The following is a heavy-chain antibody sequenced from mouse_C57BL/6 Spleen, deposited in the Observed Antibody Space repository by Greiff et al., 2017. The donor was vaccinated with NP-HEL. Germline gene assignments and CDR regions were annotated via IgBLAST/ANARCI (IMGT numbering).Heavy chain of an antibody. Sequence: QVQLQQSGAELVEPGASVKLSCKASGYTFTSYWMHWVKQRPGQGLEWIGMIHPNSGSTNYNEKFKSKATLTVDKSSSTAYMQLSSLTSEDSAVYYCARGDDYSWYFDIWGTGTTVTVSS. CDR1: GYTFTSYW. CDR2: IHPNSGST. J-gene: IGHJ1*03. D-gene: IGHD2-4*01. CDR3: ARGDDYSWYFDI. V-gene: IGHV1-64*01.